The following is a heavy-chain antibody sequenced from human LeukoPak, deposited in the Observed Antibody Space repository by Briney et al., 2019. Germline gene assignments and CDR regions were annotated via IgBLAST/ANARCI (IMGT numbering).Heavy chain of an antibody. CDR2: ISYDGSNK. Sequence: GGSLRLSCAASGFTFSSYGMHWVRQAPGKGLEWVAVISYDGSNKYYADSVKGRFTISRDNSKNTLYLQMNSLRAEDTAVYYCAAYSSGTGFGYWGQGTLVTVSS. V-gene: IGHV3-30*03. J-gene: IGHJ4*02. CDR3: AAYSSGTGFGY. CDR1: GFTFSSYG. D-gene: IGHD6-19*01.